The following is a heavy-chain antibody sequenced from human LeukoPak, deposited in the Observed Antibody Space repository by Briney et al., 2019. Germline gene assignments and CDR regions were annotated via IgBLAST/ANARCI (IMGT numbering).Heavy chain of an antibody. D-gene: IGHD2/OR15-2a*01. J-gene: IGHJ3*01. CDR3: ATNIVTPGYAFDF. CDR2: INPNSGVT. CDR1: GYTFTGYY. V-gene: IGHV1-2*02. Sequence: ASVKVSCKASGYTFTGYYMHWVRQAPGQGLEWMGWINPNSGVTKYAQKFQGRVTLTRDTSISTAYMGLRSLRSDDMAVYFCATNIVTPGYAFDFWGQGTMVTVSS.